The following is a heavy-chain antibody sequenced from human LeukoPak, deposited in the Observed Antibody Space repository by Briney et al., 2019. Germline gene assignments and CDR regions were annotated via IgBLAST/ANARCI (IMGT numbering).Heavy chain of an antibody. D-gene: IGHD6-19*01. CDR1: GGSISSYY. J-gene: IGHJ4*02. Sequence: SETLSLTCTVSGGSISSYYWSWIRQTPGKGLEWIGYIYYSGSTNYNPSLKSRVTISVDTSKNQFSLKLSSVTAADTAVYYCARQVSGWYGGLFDYWGQGTLVTVSS. CDR3: ARQVSGWYGGLFDY. CDR2: IYYSGST. V-gene: IGHV4-59*08.